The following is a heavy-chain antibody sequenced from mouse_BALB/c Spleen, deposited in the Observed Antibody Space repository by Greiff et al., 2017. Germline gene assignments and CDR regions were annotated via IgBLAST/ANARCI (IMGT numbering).Heavy chain of an antibody. J-gene: IGHJ4*01. CDR2: IWAGGST. D-gene: IGHD2-2*01. CDR1: GFSLTSYG. Sequence: VMLVESGPGLVAPSQSLSITCTVSGFSLTSYGVHWVRQPPGKGLEWLGVIWAGGSTNYNSALMSRLSISKDNSKSQVFLKMNSLQTDDTAMYYCASVYYGYEDYYAMDYWGQGTSVTVSS. V-gene: IGHV2-9*02. CDR3: ASVYYGYEDYYAMDY.